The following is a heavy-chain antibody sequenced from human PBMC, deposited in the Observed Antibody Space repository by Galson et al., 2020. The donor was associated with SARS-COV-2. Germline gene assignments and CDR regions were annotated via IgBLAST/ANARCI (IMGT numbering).Heavy chain of an antibody. J-gene: IGHJ3*02. Sequence: GGSLRLSCAASGFTFSSYAMHWVRQAPGKGLEWVAVISSDGSNKYYADSVKGRFTISRDNSKNTLYLQMNSLRAEDTAVYYCARARRGNYYDAFDIWGQGTMVTVSS. D-gene: IGHD3-16*01. CDR1: GFTFSSYA. V-gene: IGHV3-30*04. CDR2: ISSDGSNK. CDR3: ARARRGNYYDAFDI.